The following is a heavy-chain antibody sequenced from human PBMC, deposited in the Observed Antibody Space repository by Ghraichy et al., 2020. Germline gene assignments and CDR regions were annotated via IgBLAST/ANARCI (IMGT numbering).Heavy chain of an antibody. CDR2: IGTAGDT. V-gene: IGHV3-13*01. Sequence: LSLTCAASGFTFSSYDMHWVRQATGKGLEWVSAIGTAGDTYYPGSVKGRFTISRENAKNSLYLQMNSLRAGDTAVYYCARGELGKIDYWGQGTLVTVSS. D-gene: IGHD1-26*01. CDR1: GFTFSSYD. J-gene: IGHJ4*02. CDR3: ARGELGKIDY.